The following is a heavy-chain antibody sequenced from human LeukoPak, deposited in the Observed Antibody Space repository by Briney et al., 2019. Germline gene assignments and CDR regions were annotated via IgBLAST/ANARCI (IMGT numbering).Heavy chain of an antibody. J-gene: IGHJ3*02. V-gene: IGHV4-61*02. CDR2: IYTSGST. Sequence: SETLSLTCTVSGGSISSDSYYWSWIRQPAGKGLEWIGRIYTSGSTNYNPSLKSPVTISVDTPKNQFSLKLSSVTAADTAVYYCARGRITISLPIDAFDIWGQGTMVTVSS. D-gene: IGHD3-3*01. CDR1: GGSISSDSYY. CDR3: ARGRITISLPIDAFDI.